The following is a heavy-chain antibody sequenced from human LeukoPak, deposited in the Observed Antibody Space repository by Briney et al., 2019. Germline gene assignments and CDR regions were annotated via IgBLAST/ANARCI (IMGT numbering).Heavy chain of an antibody. Sequence: GGSLRLSCAASGFNFNSYGMHWVRQAPGKGLEWVAFIRYDESNKHYADSVKGRFTISRDKFTNTLFLHMDSLRSEDTGVYYCAKAPFPVSSIASVKWFDYWGQGTLVSVSS. D-gene: IGHD6-13*01. CDR2: IRYDESNK. V-gene: IGHV3-30*02. J-gene: IGHJ5*01. CDR3: AKAPFPVSSIASVKWFDY. CDR1: GFNFNSYG.